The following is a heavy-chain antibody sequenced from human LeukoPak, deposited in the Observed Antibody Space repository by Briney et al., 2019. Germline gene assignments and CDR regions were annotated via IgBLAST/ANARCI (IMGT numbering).Heavy chain of an antibody. Sequence: ASVKVSCKASGYTFTSYDINWVRQATGQGLEWMGWMNPNSGNTGYAQKFRGRVIMTRNTSISTAYMELSSLRSEDTAMYYCARSKTRPSVQDFDIWGQGTTVTVSS. J-gene: IGHJ3*02. D-gene: IGHD6-6*01. CDR1: GYTFTSYD. V-gene: IGHV1-8*01. CDR2: MNPNSGNT. CDR3: ARSKTRPSVQDFDI.